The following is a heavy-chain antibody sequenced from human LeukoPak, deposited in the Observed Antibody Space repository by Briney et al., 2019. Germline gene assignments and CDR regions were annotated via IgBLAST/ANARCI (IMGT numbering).Heavy chain of an antibody. CDR3: ARERGADFWSGYQGYDAFDI. Sequence: GGSLRLSCAASGFTFSSYVMSWVRQAPGKGLEWVSSISNSGGSTYYADSVKGRFTISRDNSKNTLYLQMNSLRAEDTAVYYCARERGADFWSGYQGYDAFDIWGQGTMVTVSS. D-gene: IGHD3-3*01. V-gene: IGHV3-23*01. CDR1: GFTFSSYV. CDR2: ISNSGGST. J-gene: IGHJ3*02.